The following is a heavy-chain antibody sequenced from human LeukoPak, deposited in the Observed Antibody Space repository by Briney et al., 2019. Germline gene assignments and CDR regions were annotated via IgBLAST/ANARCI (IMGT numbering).Heavy chain of an antibody. D-gene: IGHD2-21*02. CDR3: AKGVFIVVVTAPPYYFEY. V-gene: IGHV3-30*18. CDR1: GFTFSSYG. Sequence: GGSLRLSCAASGFTFSSYGMHWVRQAPGKGLEWVALISYDGSTKYYADSVKGRLTVSRDNSKNTLYLQMNSLRPGDTAVYYCAKGVFIVVVTAPPYYFEYWGQGALVTVSS. CDR2: ISYDGSTK. J-gene: IGHJ4*02.